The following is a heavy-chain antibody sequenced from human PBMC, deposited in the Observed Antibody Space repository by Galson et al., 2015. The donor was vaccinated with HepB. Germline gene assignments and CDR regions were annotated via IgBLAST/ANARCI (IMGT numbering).Heavy chain of an antibody. D-gene: IGHD3-3*01. CDR1: GYTFTSYY. J-gene: IGHJ6*02. Sequence: SVKVSCKASGYTFTSYYMHWVRQAPGQGLEWMGIINPSGGSTSYAQKFQGRVTITRDTSTSTVYMELSSLRSEDTAVYYCARDQEDFWSGFYGMDVWGQGTTVTVSS. V-gene: IGHV1-46*01. CDR2: INPSGGST. CDR3: ARDQEDFWSGFYGMDV.